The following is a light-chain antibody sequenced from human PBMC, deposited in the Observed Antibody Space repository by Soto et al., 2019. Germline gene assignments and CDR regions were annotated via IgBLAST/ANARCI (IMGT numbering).Light chain of an antibody. CDR2: EAS. CDR1: ESVSRW. Sequence: DIQMTQSPSTVSAAVGDSVTITCRASESVSRWLAWFQQKPGKAPTLLIYEASKLDDGVPSRFRGRGYGTEFTLTISSLQPDDVATYYCQQYKSYLYTFGQGTKVDIK. V-gene: IGKV1-5*03. CDR3: QQYKSYLYT. J-gene: IGKJ2*01.